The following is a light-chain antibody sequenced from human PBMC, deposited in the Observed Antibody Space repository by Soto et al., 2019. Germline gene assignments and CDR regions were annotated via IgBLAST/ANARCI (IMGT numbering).Light chain of an antibody. CDR1: SSNIGSNY. CDR3: AAWDDSLSAPWV. J-gene: IGLJ3*02. CDR2: RNN. V-gene: IGLV1-47*01. Sequence: QSVLTQPPSASGTPGQRVTISCSGSSSNIGSNYVYWYQQLPGTAPKLLIYRNNQRPSGVPDRFSGSKSGTSASLAISGLRSEDEAAYYCAAWDDSLSAPWVFGGGTKLTVL.